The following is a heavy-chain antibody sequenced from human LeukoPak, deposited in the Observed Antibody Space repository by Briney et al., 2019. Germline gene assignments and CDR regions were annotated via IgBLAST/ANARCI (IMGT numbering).Heavy chain of an antibody. V-gene: IGHV1-2*02. CDR1: GYTFTGYY. Sequence: ASVKVSCKASGYTFTGYYMHWVRQAPGQGLEWMGWINPNSGGTNYAQKFQGRVTMTRDTSITTAYMELNSLRSDDTAVYYCARSHDYTNYVAPWGQGTLVTVSS. CDR3: ARSHDYTNYVAP. D-gene: IGHD4-11*01. CDR2: INPNSGGT. J-gene: IGHJ5*02.